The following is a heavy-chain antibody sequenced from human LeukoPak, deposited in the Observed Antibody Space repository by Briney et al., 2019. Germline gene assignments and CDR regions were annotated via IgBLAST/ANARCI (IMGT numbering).Heavy chain of an antibody. CDR1: GFTFSRNS. Sequence: GGSLRLSCAASGFTFSRNSMNWVRQAPGKGLEWVSSISTSSSYIYYADSVKGRFTISRDNARNSLYRQMNSLRADDTAVYYCVRDSESVTTYDSSFDPWGQGTLVTVSS. V-gene: IGHV3-21*01. CDR3: VRDSESVTTYDSSFDP. D-gene: IGHD4-17*01. J-gene: IGHJ5*02. CDR2: ISTSSSYI.